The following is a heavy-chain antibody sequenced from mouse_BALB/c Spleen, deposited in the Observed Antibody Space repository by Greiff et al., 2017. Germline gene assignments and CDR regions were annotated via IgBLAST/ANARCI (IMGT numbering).Heavy chain of an antibody. CDR2: IRLKSDNYAT. CDR3: TGGYGNYPAWFAY. CDR1: GFTFSSYW. V-gene: IGHV6-3*01. Sequence: DVKLVESGGGLVQPGGSMKLSCVASGFTFSSYWMSWVRQSPEKGLEWVAEIRLKSDNYATHYAESVKGKFTISRDDSKSRLYLQMNSLRAEDTGIYYCTGGYGNYPAWFAYWGQGTLVTVSA. J-gene: IGHJ3*01. D-gene: IGHD2-10*02.